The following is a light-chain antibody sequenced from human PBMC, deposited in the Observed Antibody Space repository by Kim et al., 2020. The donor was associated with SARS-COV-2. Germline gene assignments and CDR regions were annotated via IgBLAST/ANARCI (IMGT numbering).Light chain of an antibody. CDR2: YDS. Sequence: SYELTQPPSVSVAPGSTARITCGGNSIGSKSVHWYQQMPGQAPVLVISYDSDRPSGIPERFSGSNSGNTATLTISRVEAGDEADYYCQVWDSSSDHRVVFGGGTQLTVL. V-gene: IGLV3-21*04. CDR1: SIGSKS. CDR3: QVWDSSSDHRVV. J-gene: IGLJ2*01.